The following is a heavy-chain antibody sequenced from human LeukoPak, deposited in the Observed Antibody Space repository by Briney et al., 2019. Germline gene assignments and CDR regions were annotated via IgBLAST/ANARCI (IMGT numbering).Heavy chain of an antibody. Sequence: SETLSLTCTVSGGSISSYYWSWIRQPPGKGLEWIGYIYYSGSTNYNPSLKSRVTISVDTSKNQFSLKLSSVTAADTAVYYCARATEKVSFNLLDYWGQGTLVTVSS. D-gene: IGHD1-14*01. J-gene: IGHJ4*02. CDR3: ARATEKVSFNLLDY. CDR1: GGSISSYY. CDR2: IYYSGST. V-gene: IGHV4-59*01.